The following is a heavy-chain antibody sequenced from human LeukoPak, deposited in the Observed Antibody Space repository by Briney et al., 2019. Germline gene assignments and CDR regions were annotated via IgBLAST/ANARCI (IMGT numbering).Heavy chain of an antibody. V-gene: IGHV1-18*01. Sequence: ASVKVSCKASGYTFTSYGISWVRQAPGQGLEWMGWIIAYNGNTNYAQKLQGRVTMTTDTSTSTAYMELRSLRSDDTAVYYCARDLEVRGTYYYYYMDVWGKGTTVTVSS. D-gene: IGHD3-10*01. CDR1: GYTFTSYG. CDR2: IIAYNGNT. CDR3: ARDLEVRGTYYYYYMDV. J-gene: IGHJ6*03.